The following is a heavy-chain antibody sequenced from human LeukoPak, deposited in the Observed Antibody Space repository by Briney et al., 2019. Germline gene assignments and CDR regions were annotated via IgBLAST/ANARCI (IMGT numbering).Heavy chain of an antibody. CDR3: ARGDDGASSSTPKGWWVDY. J-gene: IGHJ4*02. D-gene: IGHD2-15*01. Sequence: ASVKVSCKASGYTFTTYDISWVRQAPGQGLEWMGRISAYNGDTNSAQNLQGRITMTRDTSTNTAFMELRSLRSDDTAVYYCARGDDGASSSTPKGWWVDYWGQGTLVTVSS. CDR1: GYTFTTYD. V-gene: IGHV1-18*01. CDR2: ISAYNGDT.